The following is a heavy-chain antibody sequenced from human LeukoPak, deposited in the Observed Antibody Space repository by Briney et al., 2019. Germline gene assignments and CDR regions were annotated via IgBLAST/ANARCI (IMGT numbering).Heavy chain of an antibody. J-gene: IGHJ4*02. CDR3: ARDHAYCSSTSCYTVDY. CDR2: IYSGGST. CDR1: GFTVSSNY. D-gene: IGHD2-2*02. Sequence: GGSLRLSCAASGFTVSSNYMSWVRQAPGKGLEWVSVIYSGGSTYYADSVKGRFTISRDNSKNTLYLQMNSLRAEDTAVYYCARDHAYCSSTSCYTVDYWGQGTLVTVSS. V-gene: IGHV3-53*01.